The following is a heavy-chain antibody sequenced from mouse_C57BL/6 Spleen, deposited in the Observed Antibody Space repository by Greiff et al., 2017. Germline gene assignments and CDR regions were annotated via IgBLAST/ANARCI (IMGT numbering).Heavy chain of an antibody. D-gene: IGHD1-1*01. V-gene: IGHV14-3*01. CDR1: GFNIKNTY. J-gene: IGHJ1*03. CDR3: ARGYYGSSYVGWYFDV. CDR2: IDPANGNT. Sequence: LVESVAELVRPGASVKLSCTASGFNIKNTYMHWVKQRPEQGLEWIGRIDPANGNTKYAPKFQGKATITADTSSNTAYLQLSSLTSEDTAIYYCARGYYGSSYVGWYFDVWGTGTTVTVSS.